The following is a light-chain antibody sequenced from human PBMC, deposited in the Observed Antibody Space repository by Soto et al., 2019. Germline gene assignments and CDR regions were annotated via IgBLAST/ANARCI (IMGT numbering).Light chain of an antibody. CDR1: QSVSSY. CDR3: QQRSNWPPRLT. J-gene: IGKJ4*01. V-gene: IGKV3-11*01. CDR2: DAS. Sequence: EIVLTQSPATLSLSPGERATLSCRASQSVSSYLAWYQQKPGQAPRLLIYDASNRATGIPARFSGSGSGTAFTLTISILEPEDSAVYYCQQRSNWPPRLTFGGGTKVEIK.